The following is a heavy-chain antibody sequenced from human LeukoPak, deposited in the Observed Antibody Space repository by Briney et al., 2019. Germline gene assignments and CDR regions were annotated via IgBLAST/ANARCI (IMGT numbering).Heavy chain of an antibody. V-gene: IGHV3-13*01. Sequence: GGSLRLSCLASGFAFSRFDMHWVRQPIGKGLEWVSGIDTAGDTYYPDSVKGRFTISRENVKNSIYLHMNSLRAGDTAVYFCVRADTSGWPGLDYWGQGTLVTVSS. D-gene: IGHD6-19*01. J-gene: IGHJ4*02. CDR3: VRADTSGWPGLDY. CDR2: IDTAGDT. CDR1: GFAFSRFD.